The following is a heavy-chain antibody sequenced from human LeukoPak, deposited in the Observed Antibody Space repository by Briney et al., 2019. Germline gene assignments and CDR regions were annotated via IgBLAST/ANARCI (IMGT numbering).Heavy chain of an antibody. CDR2: IYYSGST. V-gene: IGHV4-39*02. J-gene: IGHJ4*02. CDR1: GGSISSSTYY. CDR3: ARDRIFSGYSSSWYHGPQGPPVY. Sequence: PSETLSLTCTVSGGSISSSTYYWGWIRQPPGTGLEWIGNIYYSGSTYYNASLKSRVTISVDTSKNQFSLKLSYVTAADTAVYYCARDRIFSGYSSSWYHGPQGPPVYWGQGTLVTVSS. D-gene: IGHD6-13*01.